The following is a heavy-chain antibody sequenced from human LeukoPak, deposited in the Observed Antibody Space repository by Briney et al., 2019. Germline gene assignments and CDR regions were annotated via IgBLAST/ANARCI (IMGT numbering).Heavy chain of an antibody. CDR1: GYTFTSYA. D-gene: IGHD1-26*01. CDR3: ARGAGGSYSLVMFDY. J-gene: IGHJ4*02. CDR2: INAGNGNT. Sequence: ASVKVSCKASGYTFTSYAMHWVRQAPGQRLEWMGWINAGNGNTKYSQKFQGRVTITRDTSASTAYMELSSLRSEDTAVYYCARGAGGSYSLVMFDYWGQGTLVTVSS. V-gene: IGHV1-3*01.